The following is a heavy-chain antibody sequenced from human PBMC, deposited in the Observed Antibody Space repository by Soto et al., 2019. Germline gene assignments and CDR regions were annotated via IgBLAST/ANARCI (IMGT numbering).Heavy chain of an antibody. D-gene: IGHD1-26*01. CDR1: CGSVSSGSYY. Sequence: PSETLSLTCSVSCGSVSSGSYYWSWIRQPPGEGLEWSGYIYYSGSTNYNPSLKSRVTISVDTSKNQFALKLSSVTAADTAVYFCASSRVNGWELRAGAFDIWGQGTMVTVSS. V-gene: IGHV4-61*01. J-gene: IGHJ3*02. CDR3: ASSRVNGWELRAGAFDI. CDR2: IYYSGST.